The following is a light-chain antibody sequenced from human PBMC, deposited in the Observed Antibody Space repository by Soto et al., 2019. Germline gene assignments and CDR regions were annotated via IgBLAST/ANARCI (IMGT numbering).Light chain of an antibody. V-gene: IGKV3-20*01. CDR3: QKYGSSRT. J-gene: IGKJ1*01. Sequence: EIVLTQSPGTLSLSPGERATLSCRASQSVSSSYLAWYQQKPGQAPRLLIYGASSRATGIPDRFSGSGSGTAFPLTISRLEPEDFAVYYCQKYGSSRTFGQGTKVEIK. CDR1: QSVSSSY. CDR2: GAS.